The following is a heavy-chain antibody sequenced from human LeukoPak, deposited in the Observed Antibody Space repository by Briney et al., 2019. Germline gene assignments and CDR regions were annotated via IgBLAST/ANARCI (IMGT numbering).Heavy chain of an antibody. V-gene: IGHV3-9*03. CDR2: ISWNSGSI. D-gene: IGHD3-3*01. Sequence: PGGSLRLSCAASGFTFDDYAMHWVRHAPGKGLEWVSGISWNSGSIGYADSVKGRFTISRDNAKNSLYLQMNSLRAEDMALYYCAKGYTIFGVVIRGGTLDAFDIWGQGTMVTVSS. CDR3: AKGYTIFGVVIRGGTLDAFDI. J-gene: IGHJ3*02. CDR1: GFTFDDYA.